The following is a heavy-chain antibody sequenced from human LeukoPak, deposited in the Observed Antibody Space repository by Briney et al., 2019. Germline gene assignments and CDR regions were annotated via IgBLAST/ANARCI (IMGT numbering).Heavy chain of an antibody. J-gene: IGHJ4*02. Sequence: ASVKVSFKASGYTFTSYGISWVRQAPGQGLEWMGWISSYNGNTNYAQKLQGRVTMTTDTSTSTAYMELRSLRSDDTAVYYCAREYCSTTRCYMADYWGQGTLVTVSS. D-gene: IGHD2-2*01. CDR1: GYTFTSYG. CDR2: ISSYNGNT. CDR3: AREYCSTTRCYMADY. V-gene: IGHV1-18*01.